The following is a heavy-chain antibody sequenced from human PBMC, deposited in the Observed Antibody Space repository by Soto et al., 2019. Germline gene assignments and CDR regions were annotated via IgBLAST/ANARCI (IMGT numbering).Heavy chain of an antibody. J-gene: IGHJ6*02. Sequence: ASVKVSCKGSGYTFTTHAMHWVRQAPGQRLEWMGWINGGSGDTKYSQKFQGRVAITRDTSASTAFMELSSLRSEDTAVYYCARDQRVLTRKEHYYYGMDVWRQGTTVTVSS. D-gene: IGHD2-8*02. V-gene: IGHV1-3*01. CDR3: ARDQRVLTRKEHYYYGMDV. CDR1: GYTFTTHA. CDR2: INGGSGDT.